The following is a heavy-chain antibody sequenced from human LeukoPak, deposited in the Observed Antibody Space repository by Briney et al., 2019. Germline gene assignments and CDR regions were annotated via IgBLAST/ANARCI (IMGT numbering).Heavy chain of an antibody. D-gene: IGHD3-22*01. V-gene: IGHV3-20*04. CDR3: ARDPTYYYDSSGYYLDY. J-gene: IGHJ4*02. Sequence: PGGSLRLSCAASGFTFDDYGMSWARQAPGKGLEWVSGINWNGGSTGYADSVKGRFTISRDNAKNSLYLQMNSLRAEDTALYYCARDPTYYYDSSGYYLDYWGQGTLVTVSS. CDR1: GFTFDDYG. CDR2: INWNGGST.